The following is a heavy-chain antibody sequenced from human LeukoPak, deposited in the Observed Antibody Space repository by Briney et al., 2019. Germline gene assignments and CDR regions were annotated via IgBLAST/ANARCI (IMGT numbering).Heavy chain of an antibody. CDR1: GYTFTSYA. CDR3: ARGEKYSSGWYRPDFDY. J-gene: IGHJ4*02. D-gene: IGHD6-19*01. Sequence: ASVKVSCKASGYTFTSYAMHWVRQAPGQRLEWMGWINAGNGNTKYSQKFQGRVTITRDTSASTAYMELSSLRSEDTAVYYCARGEKYSSGWYRPDFDYWGQRTLVTVSS. CDR2: INAGNGNT. V-gene: IGHV1-3*01.